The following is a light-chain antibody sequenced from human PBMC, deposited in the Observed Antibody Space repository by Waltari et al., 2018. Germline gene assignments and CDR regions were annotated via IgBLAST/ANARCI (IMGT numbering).Light chain of an antibody. V-gene: IGKV3-20*01. CDR2: HAS. J-gene: IGKJ1*01. Sequence: EIVLTQSPGTVSLSTGVRATHSGWASQSVRIYLAWYQQKPGQAPRLLIYHASTRATGIPDRFSASGSGTDFSLTISRLEPEDFALYYCQQYVESPATFGQGTKVEIK. CDR3: QQYVESPAT. CDR1: QSVRIY.